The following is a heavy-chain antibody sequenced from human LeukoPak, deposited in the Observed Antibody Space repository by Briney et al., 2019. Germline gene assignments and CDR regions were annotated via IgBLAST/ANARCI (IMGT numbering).Heavy chain of an antibody. J-gene: IGHJ4*02. CDR2: IWYDGSNK. CDR1: GFTFSNYG. Sequence: GRSLGLSCAASGFTFSNYGMHWVRQAPGKGLEWVAIIWYDGSNKYYADSVKGRFTISRDNSKNTLYLQMNSLRAEDTAVYYCARDRDVYSSRWNRNFAYWGQGTLVTVSA. D-gene: IGHD6-13*01. CDR3: ARDRDVYSSRWNRNFAY. V-gene: IGHV3-33*01.